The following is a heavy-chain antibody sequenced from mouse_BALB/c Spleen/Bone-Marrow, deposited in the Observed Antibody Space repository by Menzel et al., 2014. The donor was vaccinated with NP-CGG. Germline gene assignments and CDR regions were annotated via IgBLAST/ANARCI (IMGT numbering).Heavy chain of an antibody. CDR1: GFSLTSYS. V-gene: IGHV2-9*02. CDR2: IWAGGST. Sequence: VQLQQSGPGLVAPSQSLSITCTVSGFSLTSYSVYWVRQPPGKGLEWLGVIWAGGSTNYNSALMSRLSISKDNSKSQVVLKMNSLQTDDAAMYYCARAFDYWGQGTTLTVSS. CDR3: ARAFDY. J-gene: IGHJ2*01.